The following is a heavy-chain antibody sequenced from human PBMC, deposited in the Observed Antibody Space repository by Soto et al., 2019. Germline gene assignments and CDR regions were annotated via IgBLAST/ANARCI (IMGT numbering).Heavy chain of an antibody. CDR3: ALRSMAVVPEY. Sequence: SETLSLTCTVSDDSITSNYWSWIRQPPGKGLESIGYLYYGRSANYNPSLKSRVTLSVDTSTNQCSLTLSSMTAADTAVYYCALRSMAVVPEYWGQGTLVTVSS. J-gene: IGHJ4*02. V-gene: IGHV4-59*01. CDR1: DDSITSNY. D-gene: IGHD3-22*01. CDR2: LYYGRSA.